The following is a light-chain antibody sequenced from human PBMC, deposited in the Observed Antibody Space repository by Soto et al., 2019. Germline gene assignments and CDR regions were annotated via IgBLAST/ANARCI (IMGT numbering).Light chain of an antibody. V-gene: IGLV2-8*01. J-gene: IGLJ3*02. CDR2: EVS. CDR1: SSDVGAYNY. CDR3: SSYAGSNNWV. Sequence: QSALTQPPSASGSPGQSVTISCTGTSSDVGAYNYVSWYQQHPGKAPKLMIYEVSKRPSGVPDRFSGSKSGNTASLTVSALQAEDEADYYCSSYAGSNNWVFGGGTQLTVL.